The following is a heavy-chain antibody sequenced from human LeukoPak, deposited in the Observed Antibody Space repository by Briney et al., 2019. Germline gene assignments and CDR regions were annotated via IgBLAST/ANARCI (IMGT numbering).Heavy chain of an antibody. CDR1: GFTFSSYG. V-gene: IGHV3-33*01. J-gene: IGHJ4*02. Sequence: GGSLRLSCAASGFTFSSYGMHWVRQAPGKGLEGVAVIWYDGSNKYYADSVKGRFTISRDNSKNTLYLQMNSLRAEDTAVYYCARDGAGYDYVWGSYRSYYFDYWGQGTLVTVSS. CDR2: IWYDGSNK. CDR3: ARDGAGYDYVWGSYRSYYFDY. D-gene: IGHD3-16*02.